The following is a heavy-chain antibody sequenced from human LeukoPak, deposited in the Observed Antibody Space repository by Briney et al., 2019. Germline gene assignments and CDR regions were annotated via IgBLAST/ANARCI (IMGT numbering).Heavy chain of an antibody. CDR1: GFSLRSSD. Sequence: GGSLRLSCAASGFSLRSSDMHWVRQRVGQGLEWVSVIGSSGDSYYAGSVKGRFSVSVENAENSVHLQLNSLTAGDTATYFCAKGGPGDALDFWGQGTVVIVSP. CDR2: IGSSGDS. J-gene: IGHJ3*01. CDR3: AKGGPGDALDF. V-gene: IGHV3-13*01.